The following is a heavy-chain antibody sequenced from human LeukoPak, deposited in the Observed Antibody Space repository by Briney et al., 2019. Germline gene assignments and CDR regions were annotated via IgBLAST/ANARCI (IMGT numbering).Heavy chain of an antibody. CDR3: ANLSPRIAAAGSY. Sequence: AGGSLRLSCAASGFTFSSYAMSWVRQAPGKGLEWVSDISGSGGSTYYADSVKGRFTISRDNSKNTLYLQMDSLRAEDTAVYYCANLSPRIAAAGSYWGQGTLVTVSS. CDR1: GFTFSSYA. D-gene: IGHD6-13*01. J-gene: IGHJ4*02. CDR2: ISGSGGST. V-gene: IGHV3-23*01.